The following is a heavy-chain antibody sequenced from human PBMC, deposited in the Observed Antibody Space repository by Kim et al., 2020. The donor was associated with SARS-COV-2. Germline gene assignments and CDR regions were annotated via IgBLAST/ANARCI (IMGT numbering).Heavy chain of an antibody. Sequence: SETLSLTCTVSGGSISSYYWSWIRQPPGKGLEWIGYIYYSGSTNYNPSLKSRVTISVDTSKNQFSLKLSSVTAADTAVYYCARSGYSSSWYDTNNWFDP. D-gene: IGHD6-13*01. CDR2: IYYSGST. CDR3: ARSGYSSSWYDTNNWFDP. CDR1: GGSISSYY. J-gene: IGHJ5*02. V-gene: IGHV4-59*01.